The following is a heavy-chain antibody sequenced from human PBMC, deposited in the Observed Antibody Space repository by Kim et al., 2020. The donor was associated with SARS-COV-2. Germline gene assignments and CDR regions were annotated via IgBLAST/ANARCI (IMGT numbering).Heavy chain of an antibody. J-gene: IGHJ4*02. Sequence: GSLRLSCAASGFTFSSYAMHWVRQAPGKGLEWVAVISYDGSNKYYADSVKGRFTISRDNSKNTLYLQMNSLRAEDTAVYYCASGYCSSTSCYPFDYWGRGTLVTVSS. D-gene: IGHD2-2*01. CDR1: GFTFSSYA. CDR3: ASGYCSSTSCYPFDY. V-gene: IGHV3-30-3*01. CDR2: ISYDGSNK.